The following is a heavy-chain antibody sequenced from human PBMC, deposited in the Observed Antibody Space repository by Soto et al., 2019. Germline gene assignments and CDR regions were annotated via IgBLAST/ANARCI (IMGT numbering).Heavy chain of an antibody. Sequence: ASVKVSCKASGYTFTSYAMHWVRQAPGQRLEWMGWINAGNGNTKYSQKFQGRVTITRDTSASTAYMELSSLRSEDTAGYYCARSSGFLLFDYWGQGTLVTVSS. V-gene: IGHV1-3*01. CDR1: GYTFTSYA. J-gene: IGHJ4*02. CDR2: INAGNGNT. D-gene: IGHD6-19*01. CDR3: ARSSGFLLFDY.